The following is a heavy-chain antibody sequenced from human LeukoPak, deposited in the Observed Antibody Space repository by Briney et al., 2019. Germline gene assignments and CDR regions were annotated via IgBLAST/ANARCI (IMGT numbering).Heavy chain of an antibody. CDR3: ARDYDSTGQIDY. D-gene: IGHD3-22*01. J-gene: IGHJ4*02. V-gene: IGHV3-48*02. CDR1: GFTVSSSY. CDR2: ISSSSSTT. Sequence: GGSLRLSCAASGFTVSSSYMTWVRQAPGKGLEWISYISSSSSTTYYADSVRGRFTISRDNAKNSLYLQMNSLRDEDTAVYYCARDYDSTGQIDYWGQGTLVTVSS.